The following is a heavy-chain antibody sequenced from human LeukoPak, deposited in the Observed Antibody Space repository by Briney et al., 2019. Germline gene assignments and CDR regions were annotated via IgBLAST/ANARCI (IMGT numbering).Heavy chain of an antibody. CDR1: GYTFNTYG. CDR2: INANTGNP. Sequence: GASVKVSCTAAGYTFNTYGISWVRQAPGQGLEWMGWINANTGNPTYAQGFTGRIVFSLDTSVSTAYLQISSLKAEDSAVYYCAKNGLGAVVKTDWGQGTLVTVSS. D-gene: IGHD3-22*01. V-gene: IGHV7-4-1*02. J-gene: IGHJ4*02. CDR3: AKNGLGAVVKTD.